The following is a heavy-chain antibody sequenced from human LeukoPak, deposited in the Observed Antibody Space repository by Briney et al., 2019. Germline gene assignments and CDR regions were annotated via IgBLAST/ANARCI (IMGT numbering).Heavy chain of an antibody. V-gene: IGHV3-7*02. CDR2: IKQDGSEK. Sequence: GGSLRLSCAASGFTFSSYWMSWVRQAPGKGLEWVSNIKQDGSEKYYLDSVKGRFTISRDNAKNSLYLQKNSLRAEDAAVFYCESHEGDDSFFDYWGQGTLVTVSS. CDR1: GFTFSSYW. D-gene: IGHD2-21*02. J-gene: IGHJ4*02. CDR3: ESHEGDDSFFDY.